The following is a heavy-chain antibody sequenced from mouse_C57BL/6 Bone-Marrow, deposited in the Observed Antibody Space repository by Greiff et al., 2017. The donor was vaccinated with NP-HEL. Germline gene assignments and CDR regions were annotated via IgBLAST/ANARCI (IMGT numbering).Heavy chain of an antibody. J-gene: IGHJ1*03. CDR3: ARSDYNGSSPYWYFDV. D-gene: IGHD1-1*01. V-gene: IGHV14-3*01. CDR2: IDPANGNT. CDR1: GFNFKNTY. Sequence: EVKLMESVAELVRPGASVKLSCTASGFNFKNTYMHWVKQRPEQGLAWIGRIDPANGNTKYPPKFPGQATLTVDTSSNTAYLQLSRLTSEDTAIYYCARSDYNGSSPYWYFDVWGTGTTVTVSS.